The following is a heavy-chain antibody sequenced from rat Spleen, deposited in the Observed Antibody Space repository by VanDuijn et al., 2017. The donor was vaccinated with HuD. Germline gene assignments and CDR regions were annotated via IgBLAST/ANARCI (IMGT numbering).Heavy chain of an antibody. D-gene: IGHD1-12*02. CDR1: GYSITSSYR. CDR2: INSPGNT. V-gene: IGHV3-3*01. Sequence: EVQLQESGPGLVKPSQSLSLTCSVTGYSITSSYRWHWIRKFPGNKLEWMGNINSPGNTHSTPSLKIRISITRDTSKNQFFLQVNSVTTEDTATYYCARSDGTHYYLPFIYWGQGTQVTVSS. CDR3: ARSDGTHYYLPFIY. J-gene: IGHJ3*01.